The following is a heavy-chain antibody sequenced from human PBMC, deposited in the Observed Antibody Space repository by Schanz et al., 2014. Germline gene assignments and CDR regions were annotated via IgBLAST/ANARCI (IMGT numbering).Heavy chain of an antibody. J-gene: IGHJ4*02. Sequence: QVQLLESGGGLFKPGGSLRLSCAGSGFTFADYYMTWIRQAPGKGLEWVSRINSDGSTTTYADSVKGRFTISRDNAKNSLYLQMNSVTAEDTALYYCAKDIRIRLFFQFDSWGQGTLVTVSS. CDR2: INSDGSTT. CDR3: AKDIRIRLFFQFDS. CDR1: GFTFADYY. D-gene: IGHD3-3*01. V-gene: IGHV3-11*03.